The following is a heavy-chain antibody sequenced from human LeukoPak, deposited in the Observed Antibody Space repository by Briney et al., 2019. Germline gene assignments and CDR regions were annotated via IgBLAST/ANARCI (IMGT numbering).Heavy chain of an antibody. CDR1: GFTFSSYE. D-gene: IGHD3-22*01. V-gene: IGHV3-48*03. Sequence: GGSLRLSCAAPGFTFSSYEMHWVRQAPGKGLEWVSYISSSGSTKYYADSVKGRFTISRDDAKNSLYLQMNSLGAEDTAIYYCAREGIDSSGYSFDYWGQGTLVTVSS. J-gene: IGHJ4*02. CDR3: AREGIDSSGYSFDY. CDR2: ISSSGSTK.